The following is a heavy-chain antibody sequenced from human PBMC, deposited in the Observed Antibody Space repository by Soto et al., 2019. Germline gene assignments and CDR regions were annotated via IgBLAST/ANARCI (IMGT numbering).Heavy chain of an antibody. CDR1: GFTFSSYG. CDR2: ISYDGSNK. J-gene: IGHJ4*02. Sequence: QVQLVESGGGVVQPGRSLRLSCAASGFTFSSYGMHWVRQAPGKGLEWVAVISYDGSNKYYADSVKGRFTISRDNSKNTLYLQMNSLRAEDTAVYYCATSSGYYRPPSDYWGQGTLVTVSS. CDR3: ATSSGYYRPPSDY. V-gene: IGHV3-30*03. D-gene: IGHD3-22*01.